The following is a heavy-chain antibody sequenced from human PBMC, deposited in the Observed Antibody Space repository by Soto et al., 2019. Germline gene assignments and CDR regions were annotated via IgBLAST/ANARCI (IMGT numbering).Heavy chain of an antibody. CDR3: AKGAAAGMRYYGMDV. CDR1: GFTFSSYA. Sequence: SGGSLRLSCAASGFTFSSYAMSWVRQAPGKGLEWVSAISGSGGSTYYADSVKGRFTISRDNSKNTLYLQMNSLRAEDTAVYYCAKGAAAGMRYYGMDVWGQGTTVTVSS. D-gene: IGHD6-13*01. J-gene: IGHJ6*02. V-gene: IGHV3-23*01. CDR2: ISGSGGST.